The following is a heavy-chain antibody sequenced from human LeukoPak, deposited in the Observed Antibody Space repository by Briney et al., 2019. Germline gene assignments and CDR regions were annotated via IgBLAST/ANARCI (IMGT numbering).Heavy chain of an antibody. D-gene: IGHD2-8*01. CDR1: GGSITSKIYF. CDR3: ARVNHCTNGVCYSDNWFDP. V-gene: IGHV4-39*07. Sequence: SETLSLTCSVSGGSITSKIYFWGWIRQPPGKGLEWIGNIYYSGNTYYTPSLKSRVTISVDTSKNQFSLKLSSVTAADTAVYYCARVNHCTNGVCYSDNWFDPWGQGTLVTVSS. J-gene: IGHJ5*02. CDR2: IYYSGNT.